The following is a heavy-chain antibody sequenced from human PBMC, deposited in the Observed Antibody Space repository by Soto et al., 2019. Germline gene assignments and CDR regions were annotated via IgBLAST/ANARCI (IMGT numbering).Heavy chain of an antibody. CDR2: ISGSGGST. D-gene: IGHD6-13*01. CDR3: AKDNGRESVVPAALWGSSWYARYFQH. J-gene: IGHJ1*01. Sequence: GGSLRLSCAASGFTFSSYAMSWVRQAPGKGLEWVSAISGSGGSTYYADSVKGRFTISRDNSKNTLYLQMNSLRAEDTAVYYCAKDNGRESVVPAALWGSSWYARYFQHWGQGTRLTGST. CDR1: GFTFSSYA. V-gene: IGHV3-23*01.